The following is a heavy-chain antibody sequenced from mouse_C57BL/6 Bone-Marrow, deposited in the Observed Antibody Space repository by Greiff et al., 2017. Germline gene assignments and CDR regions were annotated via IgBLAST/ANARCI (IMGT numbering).Heavy chain of an antibody. CDR2: ISDGGSYT. J-gene: IGHJ2*01. Sequence: DVMLVESGGGLVKPGGSLKLSCAASGFTFSSYAMSWVRQTPEKRLEWVATISDGGSYTYYPDNVKGRFTISRDNAKNNLYLQMSHLKSEETAMYYCARVRFDYWGQGTTLTVSS. CDR3: ARVRFDY. V-gene: IGHV5-4*03. CDR1: GFTFSSYA.